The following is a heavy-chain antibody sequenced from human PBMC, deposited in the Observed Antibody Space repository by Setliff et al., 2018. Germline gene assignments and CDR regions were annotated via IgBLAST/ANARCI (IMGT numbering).Heavy chain of an antibody. Sequence: GGSLRLSCSASGFTFNTYTMHWVRQAPGQGLVWVARISTDGNNIHYADSVKGRFTISRDNSKNTLYLRMNSLRAEDTAVYYCAGLTASREVYYYYGMDVWGQGTTVTVSS. CDR2: ISTDGNNI. J-gene: IGHJ6*02. CDR1: GFTFNTYT. D-gene: IGHD1-26*01. V-gene: IGHV3-74*01. CDR3: AGLTASREVYYYYGMDV.